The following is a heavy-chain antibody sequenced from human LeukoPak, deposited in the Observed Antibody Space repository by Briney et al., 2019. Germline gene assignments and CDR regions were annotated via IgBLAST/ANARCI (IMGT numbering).Heavy chain of an antibody. CDR2: ISSSSSYI. D-gene: IGHD6-6*01. CDR1: GFTFSSYS. CDR3: AAHPSSAY. V-gene: IGHV3-21*04. J-gene: IGHJ4*02. Sequence: GSLRLSCAASGFTFSSYSMNWVRQAPGKGLEWVSSISSSSSYIYYADSVKGRFTISRDHSKNTLYLQMNTLRAEDTAVYYCAAHPSSAYWGRGTLVTVSS.